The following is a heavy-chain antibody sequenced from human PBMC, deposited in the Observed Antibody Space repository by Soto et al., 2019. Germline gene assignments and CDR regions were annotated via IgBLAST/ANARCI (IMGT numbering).Heavy chain of an antibody. V-gene: IGHV3-23*01. Sequence: GGSLRLSCAASGFTFSSYAMSWVRQAPGKELEKVTAISGSGGSTYYADSVKGRFTISRDNSKNTLYLQMNSLRAEDTAVFYCARDFGVVISGHYGMDVWGQGTTVTVSS. CDR1: GFTFSSYA. D-gene: IGHD3-3*01. J-gene: IGHJ6*02. CDR2: ISGSGGST. CDR3: ARDFGVVISGHYGMDV.